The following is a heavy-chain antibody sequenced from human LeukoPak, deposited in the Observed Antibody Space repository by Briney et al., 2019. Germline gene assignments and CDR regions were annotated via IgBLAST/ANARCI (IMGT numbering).Heavy chain of an antibody. CDR2: IYYNGST. J-gene: IGHJ4*02. CDR1: GGSISGYY. D-gene: IGHD6-19*01. CDR3: ARSDGWSRGRFDY. V-gene: IGHV4-59*08. Sequence: SETLSLTGTVSGGSISGYYWSWIRQPPGKGLEWIGYIYYNGSTNYNPSLKSRVTISVDTSKNQFSLKLSSVTAADTAVYYCARSDGWSRGRFDYWGQGTLVTVSS.